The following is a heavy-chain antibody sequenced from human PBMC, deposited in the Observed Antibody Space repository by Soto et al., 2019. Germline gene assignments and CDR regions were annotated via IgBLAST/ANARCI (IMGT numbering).Heavy chain of an antibody. CDR1: GFTFSSYG. CDR2: ISSNGVST. Sequence: EVQLVESGGGLVQPGGSLRLSCAVSGFTFSSYGMVWVRQAPGMGLEYVSAISSNGVSTNYADSVKGRFTISRDNSKNTLWLQMGTLRADDMALYYCAREGRQFYWYFDPWGRGTLVTVSS. J-gene: IGHJ2*01. V-gene: IGHV3-64*07. CDR3: AREGRQFYWYFDP.